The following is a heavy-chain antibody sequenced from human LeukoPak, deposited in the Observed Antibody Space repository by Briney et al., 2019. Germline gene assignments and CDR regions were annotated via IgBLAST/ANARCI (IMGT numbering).Heavy chain of an antibody. D-gene: IGHD6-6*01. CDR3: ARGQGQLVAYYFDY. J-gene: IGHJ4*02. Sequence: SETLSLTCAVHGGSFSGYYWSWIRQPPGKGLEWIGEINHSGSTNYNPSLKSRVTISVDTSKNQFSLKLSSVTAADTAVYYCARGQGQLVAYYFDYWGQGTLVTVSS. CDR2: INHSGST. V-gene: IGHV4-34*01. CDR1: GGSFSGYY.